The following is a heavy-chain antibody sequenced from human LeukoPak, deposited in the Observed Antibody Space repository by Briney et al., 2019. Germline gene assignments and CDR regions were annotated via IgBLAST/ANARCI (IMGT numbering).Heavy chain of an antibody. CDR1: GFTFSGSA. Sequence: GGSLKLSCAASGFTFSGSAMHWVRQASGKGLEWVGRIRSKANSYATAYAASVKGRLTISRDDSKNTAYLQMNSLKTEDTAVYYCTRQGEQLATIDYWGQGTLVTVSS. V-gene: IGHV3-73*01. CDR2: IRSKANSYAT. D-gene: IGHD6-6*01. CDR3: TRQGEQLATIDY. J-gene: IGHJ4*02.